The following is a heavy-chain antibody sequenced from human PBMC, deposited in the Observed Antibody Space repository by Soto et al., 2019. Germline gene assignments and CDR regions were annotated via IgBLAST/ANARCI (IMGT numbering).Heavy chain of an antibody. Sequence: PSETLSLTCAVYGGSFSGYYWNWIRQPPGKGLEWIGEINHSGSTNYNPSLKSRVTISVDKSKNQFSLKLSSVTAADTAVYYCARVSGSYYYGMDVWGQGTTVTVSS. CDR2: INHSGST. V-gene: IGHV4-34*01. D-gene: IGHD1-26*01. CDR1: GGSFSGYY. J-gene: IGHJ6*02. CDR3: ARVSGSYYYGMDV.